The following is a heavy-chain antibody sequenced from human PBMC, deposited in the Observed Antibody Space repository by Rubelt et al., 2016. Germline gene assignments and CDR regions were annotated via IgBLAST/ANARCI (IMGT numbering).Heavy chain of an antibody. D-gene: IGHD1-26*01. Sequence: QVQLQESGPGLVKPSETLSLTCTVSGYSISSGYYWGWIRQPPGKGLEWIGSIYHSGSTYYNPSLKSRVTISVDTSKNQFSLKLSCVTAADTAVYYCARGGPSGSYQYWGQGTLVTVSS. CDR1: GYSISSGYY. CDR3: ARGGPSGSYQY. J-gene: IGHJ4*02. CDR2: IYHSGST. V-gene: IGHV4-38-2*02.